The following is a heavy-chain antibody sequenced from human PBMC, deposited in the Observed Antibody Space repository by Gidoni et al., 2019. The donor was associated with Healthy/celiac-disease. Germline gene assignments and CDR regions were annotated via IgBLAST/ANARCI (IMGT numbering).Heavy chain of an antibody. J-gene: IGHJ3*02. D-gene: IGHD1-26*01. CDR2: ISYDGSNK. CDR3: ARALYSGSYDVAFDI. V-gene: IGHV3-30*01. CDR1: GFTFSSYA. Sequence: QVQLVASGGAVVQPGRSLRLSCAASGFTFSSYAMHWVRQAPGKGLEWVAVISYDGSNKYYADSVKGRFTISRDNSKNTLYLQMNSLRAEDTAVYYCARALYSGSYDVAFDIWGQGTMVTVSS.